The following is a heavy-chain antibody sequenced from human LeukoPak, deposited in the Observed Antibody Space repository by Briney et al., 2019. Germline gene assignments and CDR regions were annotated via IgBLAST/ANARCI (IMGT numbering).Heavy chain of an antibody. CDR1: GGSINSAGYY. Sequence: PPETLSLTCTVSGGSINSAGYYWSWIRQHPGKGLEWVGYIYYSGNTYYNPSLKSRVAISVDTSKNQFSLKLSSVTAADTAVYYCATEGTYSSSWYSALDYWGQGTLVTVSS. J-gene: IGHJ4*02. CDR2: IYYSGNT. CDR3: ATEGTYSSSWYSALDY. D-gene: IGHD6-13*01. V-gene: IGHV4-31*03.